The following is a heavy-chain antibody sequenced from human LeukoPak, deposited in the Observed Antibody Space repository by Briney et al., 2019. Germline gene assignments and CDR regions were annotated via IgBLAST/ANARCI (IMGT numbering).Heavy chain of an antibody. CDR3: ARVTATIPYYYMDV. Sequence: PSETLSLTCTVPGGSISSYYWSWIRQPAGKGLEWIGRIYTSRSTNYNPSLKSRVTMSVGTSKNQFSLKLSSVTAADTAVYYCARVTATIPYYYMDVWGKGTTVTVSS. CDR2: IYTSRST. V-gene: IGHV4-4*07. J-gene: IGHJ6*03. CDR1: GGSISSYY. D-gene: IGHD1-26*01.